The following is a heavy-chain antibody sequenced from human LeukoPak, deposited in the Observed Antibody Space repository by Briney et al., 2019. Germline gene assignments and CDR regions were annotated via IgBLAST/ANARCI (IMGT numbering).Heavy chain of an antibody. J-gene: IGHJ5*02. CDR3: AKTLVGCSGGSCHPKWFDP. D-gene: IGHD2-15*01. CDR2: ISGSGGST. Sequence: GGSLRLSCAASGFTFSSYAMSWVRQAPGKGLEWVSTISGSGGSTYYADSVKGRFTISRDNSKNTLYLQMNSLRAEDTAVYYCAKTLVGCSGGSCHPKWFDPWGQGTLVTVSS. V-gene: IGHV3-23*01. CDR1: GFTFSSYA.